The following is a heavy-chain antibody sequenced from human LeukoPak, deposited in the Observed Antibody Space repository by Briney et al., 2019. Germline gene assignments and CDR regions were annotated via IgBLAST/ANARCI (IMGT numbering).Heavy chain of an antibody. CDR2: IYHGGST. CDR3: ASGSAGFGN. J-gene: IGHJ5*02. CDR1: GGSISTYY. Sequence: SETLSLTCTASGGSISTYYWSWIRQPPGRGLEWIGYIYHGGSTNYNPSLASRVIISVDTSKDQFFLKLTSVTAADTAVYYCASGSAGFGNWGQGTLVTVSS. V-gene: IGHV4-59*03. D-gene: IGHD3-10*01.